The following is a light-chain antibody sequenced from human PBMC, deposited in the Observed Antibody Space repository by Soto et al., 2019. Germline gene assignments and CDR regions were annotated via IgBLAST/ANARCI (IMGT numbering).Light chain of an antibody. CDR2: DTS. Sequence: IVLTQSPASLSLSPGERATLSCGASHTIASVYLAWYQHKPGLAPRLLIYDTSIRATGIPDRFTGSGFRTDFPLTISRLEPEDFAVYFFQQYDTSLTFGGGTKVEIK. CDR3: QQYDTSLT. V-gene: IGKV3D-20*01. CDR1: HTIASVY. J-gene: IGKJ4*02.